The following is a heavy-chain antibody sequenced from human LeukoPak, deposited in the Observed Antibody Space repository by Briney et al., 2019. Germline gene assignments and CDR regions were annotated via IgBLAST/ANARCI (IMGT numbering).Heavy chain of an antibody. J-gene: IGHJ3*02. D-gene: IGHD2-15*01. CDR2: MNQDGSEK. CDR3: AKFTGIENNAFDI. V-gene: IGHV3-7*03. CDR1: GFTFSSYW. Sequence: GGSLRLSCAASGFTFSSYWMSWVRQAPGKGLEWVANMNQDGSEKYYVDSMKGRFTISRDNAKNSLYLQMNSLRAEDTAVYYCAKFTGIENNAFDIWGQGTMVTVSS.